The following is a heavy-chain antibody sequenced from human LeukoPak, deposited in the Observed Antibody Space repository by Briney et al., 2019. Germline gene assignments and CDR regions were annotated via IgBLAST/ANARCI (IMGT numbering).Heavy chain of an antibody. CDR1: GFTFRSYA. Sequence: GGSLRLSCAASGFTFRSYAMHWVRQAPGKGLEWVSSISSSSSYVYYADSAKGRFTISRDNAQNSLFLQMSSLRAEDTAIYYCARDFHFAQHYYMDVWGKGTTVIVSS. CDR3: ARDFHFAQHYYMDV. V-gene: IGHV3-21*01. J-gene: IGHJ6*03. D-gene: IGHD2-2*01. CDR2: ISSSSSYV.